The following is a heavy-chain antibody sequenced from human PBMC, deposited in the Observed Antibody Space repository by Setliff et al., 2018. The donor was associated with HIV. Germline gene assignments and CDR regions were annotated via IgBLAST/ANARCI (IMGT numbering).Heavy chain of an antibody. V-gene: IGHV4-34*01. Sequence: SETLSLTCAVYGGSFSGYYWSWIRQPPGKGLEWIGEINHSGSTNYNPSLKSRVTISVDTSKNQFSLKLSSVTAADAAVFYCARRGSGFFHYYYYMDVWGKGTTVTVSS. CDR3: ARRGSGFFHYYYYMDV. CDR1: GGSFSGYY. J-gene: IGHJ6*03. D-gene: IGHD3-10*01. CDR2: INHSGST.